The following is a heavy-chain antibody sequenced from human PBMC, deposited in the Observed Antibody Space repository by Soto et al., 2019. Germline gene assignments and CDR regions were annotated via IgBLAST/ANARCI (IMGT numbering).Heavy chain of an antibody. V-gene: IGHV1-8*01. CDR1: GYTFTSYD. CDR2: MNPNSGNT. CDR3: ARGRLVVAATYCYYMDV. Sequence: ASVKVSCKASGYTFTSYDINWVRQATGQGLEWMGWMNPNSGNTGYAQKFQGRVTMTRNTSISTAYMELSSLRSEDTAVYYCARGRLVVAATYCYYMDVWGNGTTVTVSS. D-gene: IGHD2-15*01. J-gene: IGHJ6*03.